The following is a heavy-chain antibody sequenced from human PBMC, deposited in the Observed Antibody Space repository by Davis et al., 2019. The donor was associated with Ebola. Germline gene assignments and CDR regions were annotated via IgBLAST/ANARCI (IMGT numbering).Heavy chain of an antibody. CDR2: ISSSSSTI. V-gene: IGHV3-11*04. CDR1: GFTFSVYY. J-gene: IGHJ4*02. D-gene: IGHD6-19*01. CDR3: ARAAGSSGWLSDFDY. Sequence: SLKISCAASGFTFSVYYMSWIRQAPGKGLEWVSYISSSSSTIYYADSVRGRFTISRDNAKNSLYLQMNSLSAEDTAVYYCARAAGSSGWLSDFDYWGQGTLVTVSS.